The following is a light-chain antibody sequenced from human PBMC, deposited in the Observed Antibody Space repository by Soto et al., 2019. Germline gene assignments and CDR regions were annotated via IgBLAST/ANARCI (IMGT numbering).Light chain of an antibody. J-gene: IGLJ3*02. CDR1: SGNIASNY. CDR3: QYYDVPNQV. CDR2: EDD. Sequence: NFMLTQPHSVSESPGKTVTISCTLSSGNIASNYVQWYQQRPGSAPTTVIYEDDQRPSGVPDRFSGSIDSSSNSASLTISGLKTEDEADDYCQYYDVPNQVCGCGTKLTVL. V-gene: IGLV6-57*04.